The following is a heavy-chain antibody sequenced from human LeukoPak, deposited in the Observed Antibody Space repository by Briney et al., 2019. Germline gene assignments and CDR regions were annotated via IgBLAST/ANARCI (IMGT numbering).Heavy chain of an antibody. Sequence: GGPLRLSCAASGFTFSTYAMSWVRQAPGKGLEWVSGISRRGDKTYYADSVKGRFTISRDNSRNTLYLQMNSLRVEDTAIYYCAKERSAGWPYDYWGHGTLVTASS. CDR2: ISRRGDKT. V-gene: IGHV3-23*01. D-gene: IGHD6-19*01. CDR1: GFTFSTYA. CDR3: AKERSAGWPYDY. J-gene: IGHJ4*01.